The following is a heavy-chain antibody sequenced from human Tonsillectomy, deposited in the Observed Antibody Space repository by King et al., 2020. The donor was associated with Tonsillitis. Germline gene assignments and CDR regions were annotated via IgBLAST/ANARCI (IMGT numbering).Heavy chain of an antibody. CDR3: ARMWSTWYSDL. CDR2: IYYGGNT. CDR1: GGSISGFY. Sequence: QLQESGPGLVQPSETLSLTCSVSGGSISGFYWTWIRQPPGKGLEYIGYIYYGGNTNYNPSLKSRVTISVDTSKSQFSVGLSSVTAADTAVYYCARMWSTWYSDLWGRGTLVIVSS. V-gene: IGHV4-59*01. D-gene: IGHD3-3*01. J-gene: IGHJ2*01.